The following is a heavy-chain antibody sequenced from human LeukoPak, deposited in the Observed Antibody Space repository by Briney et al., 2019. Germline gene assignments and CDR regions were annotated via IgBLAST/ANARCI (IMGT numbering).Heavy chain of an antibody. V-gene: IGHV4-31*03. Sequence: SETLSLTCTVSGGSISSSSYYWGWIRQPPGKGLEWIGYIYYSGSTYYNPSLKSRVTISVDTSKNQFSLKLSSVTAADTAVYYCARCGRYDSSGYPFDYWGQGTLVTVSS. CDR2: IYYSGST. D-gene: IGHD3-22*01. CDR3: ARCGRYDSSGYPFDY. CDR1: GGSISSSSYY. J-gene: IGHJ4*02.